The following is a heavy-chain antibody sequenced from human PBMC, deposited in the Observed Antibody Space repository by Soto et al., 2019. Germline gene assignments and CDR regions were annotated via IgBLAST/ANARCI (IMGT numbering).Heavy chain of an antibody. D-gene: IGHD2-15*01. CDR3: ARDPVVVAATTRGQLDYYYMDV. J-gene: IGHJ6*03. CDR1: GFTFSSYS. V-gene: IGHV3-48*01. CDR2: ISSSSSTI. Sequence: GGSLRLSCAASGFTFSSYSMNWVRQAPGKGLEWVSYISSSSSTIYYADSVKGRFTISRDNAKNSLYLQMNSLRAEDTAVYYCARDPVVVAATTRGQLDYYYMDVWGKGTTVTVSS.